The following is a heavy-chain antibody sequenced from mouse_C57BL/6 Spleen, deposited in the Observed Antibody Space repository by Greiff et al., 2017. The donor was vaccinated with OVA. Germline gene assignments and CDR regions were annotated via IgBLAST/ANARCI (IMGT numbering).Heavy chain of an antibody. J-gene: IGHJ2*01. Sequence: QFQLQQPGTELVKPGASVKLSCKASGYTFTSSWMHWVKQRPGQGLEWIGNINPSNGGPNYNEKFKSKATLPVEKSSTTAYMQLSSLTSEDSAVDYCAREGWDLYYFDYWGQGTTLTVSS. CDR2: INPSNGGP. CDR3: AREGWDLYYFDY. D-gene: IGHD3-3*01. CDR1: GYTFTSSW. V-gene: IGHV1-53*01.